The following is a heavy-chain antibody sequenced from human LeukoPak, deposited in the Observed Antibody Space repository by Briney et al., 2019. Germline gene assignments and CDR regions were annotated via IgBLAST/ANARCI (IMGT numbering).Heavy chain of an antibody. CDR1: GYTFTGYY. V-gene: IGHV1-2*06. CDR3: ARGTSSGNSNWFDP. Sequence: GASVKVSCKASGYTFTGYYIHWVRQAHGQGLEWMGRFNPNSGGTNYAQKFQDRVTLTRDTSISTAYMELSRLRSDDTAVYYCARGTSSGNSNWFDPWGQGTLVTVSS. J-gene: IGHJ5*02. D-gene: IGHD4-23*01. CDR2: FNPNSGGT.